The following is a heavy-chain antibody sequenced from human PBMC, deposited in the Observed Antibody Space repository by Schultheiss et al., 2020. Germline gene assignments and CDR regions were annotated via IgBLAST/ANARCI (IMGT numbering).Heavy chain of an antibody. D-gene: IGHD3-3*01. J-gene: IGHJ6*02. CDR1: GGSFSGYY. V-gene: IGHV4-34*01. Sequence: GSLRLSCAVYGGSFSGYYWSWIRQPPGKGLEWIGSIYYSGSTYYNPSLKSRVTISVDTSKNHFSLKLNSVTAADTAVYYCARGTTGFGVVYYALDVWGQGSTVTVSS. CDR3: ARGTTGFGVVYYALDV. CDR2: IYYSGST.